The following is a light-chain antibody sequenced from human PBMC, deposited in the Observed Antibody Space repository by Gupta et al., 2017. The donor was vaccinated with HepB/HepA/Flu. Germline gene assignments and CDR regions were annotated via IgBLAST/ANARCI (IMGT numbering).Light chain of an antibody. CDR2: EGS. V-gene: IGLV2-23*01. CDR1: NRDVGNYNF. CDR3: CSYGGGRTFV. Sequence: QSALTQPASVSGSPGQSITISCTGTNRDVGNYNFVSCYQHPPGTAPQVILYEGSKWPSGLYNFSDANNAGKTALTTSRGHETEDEGYYYCCSYGGGRTFVFGTGTKVTVL. J-gene: IGLJ1*01.